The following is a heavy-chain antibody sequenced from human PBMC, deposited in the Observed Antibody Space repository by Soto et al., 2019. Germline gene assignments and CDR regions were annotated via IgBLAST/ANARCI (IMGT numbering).Heavy chain of an antibody. CDR3: ARGTSRGKLLQYFDWPAYNWFDP. D-gene: IGHD3-9*01. J-gene: IGHJ5*02. CDR2: INHSGST. V-gene: IGHV4-34*01. Sequence: SETLSLTCAVYGGSFSGYYWSWIRQPPGKGLEWIGEINHSGSTNYNPSLKSRVTISVDTSKNQFSLKLSSVTAADTAVYYCARGTSRGKLLQYFDWPAYNWFDPWGQGSLVTV. CDR1: GGSFSGYY.